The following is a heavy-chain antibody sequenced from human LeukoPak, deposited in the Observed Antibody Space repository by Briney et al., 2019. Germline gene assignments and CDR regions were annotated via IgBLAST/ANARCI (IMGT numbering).Heavy chain of an antibody. Sequence: PGGSLRLSCAASGFTFSSYAMSWVRQAPGKGLEWVSAISGSGGSTYYADSVKGRFTISRDNPKNTLYLQMNSLRAEDTAVYYCAKDSSMDDYVWGSYRYTPPSKYYFDYWGQGTLVTVSS. CDR3: AKDSSMDDYVWGSYRYTPPSKYYFDY. V-gene: IGHV3-23*01. J-gene: IGHJ4*02. CDR1: GFTFSSYA. D-gene: IGHD3-16*02. CDR2: ISGSGGST.